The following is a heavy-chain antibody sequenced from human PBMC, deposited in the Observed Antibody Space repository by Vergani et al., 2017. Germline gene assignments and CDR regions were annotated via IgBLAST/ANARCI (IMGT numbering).Heavy chain of an antibody. CDR1: GFTFTNYG. J-gene: IGHJ4*02. CDR2: TRYDGIVE. Sequence: QVQLVESGGGVVQPGGSLRLSCAASGFTFTNYGMHWVRQAPGKGLEWVAFTRYDGIVEYYGDSVRGRFTISRDNSKNTVYLQMNRLRPEDTAVYYCATAGAAYCRGASCYDFFEYWGQGTLVTVAS. D-gene: IGHD2-15*01. CDR3: ATAGAAYCRGASCYDFFEY. V-gene: IGHV3-30*02.